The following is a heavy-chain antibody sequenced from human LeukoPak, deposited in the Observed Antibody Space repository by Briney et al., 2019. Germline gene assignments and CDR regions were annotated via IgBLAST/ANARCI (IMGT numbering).Heavy chain of an antibody. CDR3: ARHYCSGGNCYYFDH. CDR2: IYYRGTS. CDR1: GGSISGYY. D-gene: IGHD2-15*01. J-gene: IGHJ4*02. Sequence: SETLSLTCTVSGGSISGYYWSWIRQPPGQGLEWIGFIYYRGTSKYNPSLMSRVTMSVDTSKNQVSLKLSSVTAADTAVYYCARHYCSGGNCYYFDHWGQGTLVTVSS. V-gene: IGHV4-59*08.